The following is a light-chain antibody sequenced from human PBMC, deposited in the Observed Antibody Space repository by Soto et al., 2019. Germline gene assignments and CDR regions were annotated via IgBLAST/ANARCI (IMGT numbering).Light chain of an antibody. V-gene: IGKV3-11*01. CDR1: QSVTSF. CDR2: EAT. CDR3: QQRSNWPPT. J-gene: IGKJ4*01. Sequence: EIVLTQSPATLSLSPGDRDTLSCRASQSVTSFLAWYQQKPGQAPRLLIYEATNRATGIPARSSGSGSGTDFTLTVSSLEPEDFAVYFCQQRSNWPPTFGGGTKVEIK.